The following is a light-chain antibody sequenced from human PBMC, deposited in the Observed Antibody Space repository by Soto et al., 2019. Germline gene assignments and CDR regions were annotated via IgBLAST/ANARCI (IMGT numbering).Light chain of an antibody. CDR2: DAS. Sequence: DIQMTQSPSTLSASVGDRVTMTCRASQSISGWLAWYQKKPGKAPKLLIYDASSLESGVPSRFSGSGSGTEFTLTISSLQPDDFATYYCQQCYSSSLTFGGGTKVDNK. V-gene: IGKV1-5*01. CDR1: QSISGW. J-gene: IGKJ4*01. CDR3: QQCYSSSLT.